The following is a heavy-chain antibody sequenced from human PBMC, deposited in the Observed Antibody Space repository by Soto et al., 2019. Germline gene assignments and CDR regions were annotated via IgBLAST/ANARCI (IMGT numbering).Heavy chain of an antibody. J-gene: IGHJ5*02. V-gene: IGHV4-39*01. CDR2: LYYGGST. D-gene: IGHD1-26*01. CDR3: ARQLPVAATSWFDP. Sequence: ASETLSLTCSVSGGSINSDDSFCGWVRQSPGKGLEWIGSLYYGGSTFYNPSLKSRVTISLDTSKNQFSLRLTSVTAADTAIYYCARQLPVAATSWFDPWGQGTLVTVSS. CDR1: GGSINSDDSF.